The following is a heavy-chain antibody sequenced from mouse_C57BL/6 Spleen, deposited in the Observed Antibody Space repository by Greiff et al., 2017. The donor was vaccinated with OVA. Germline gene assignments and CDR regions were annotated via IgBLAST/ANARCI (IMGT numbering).Heavy chain of an antibody. Sequence: EVMLVESGPELVKPGASVKMSCKASGYTFTDYNMHWVKQSHGKSLEWIGYINPNNGGTSYNQKFKGKATLTVNKSSSTAYMELRSLTSEDSAVYYCARRLRPWYFDVWGTGTTVTVSS. CDR2: INPNNGGT. D-gene: IGHD1-2*01. J-gene: IGHJ1*03. CDR3: ARRLRPWYFDV. CDR1: GYTFTDYN. V-gene: IGHV1-22*01.